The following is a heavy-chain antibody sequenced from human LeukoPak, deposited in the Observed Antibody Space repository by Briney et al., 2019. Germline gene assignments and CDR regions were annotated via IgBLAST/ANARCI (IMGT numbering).Heavy chain of an antibody. J-gene: IGHJ5*02. CDR2: ISWNSGSI. CDR1: GFTFDDYA. V-gene: IGHV3-9*01. CDR3: AKGGVAAAGTGEFDP. D-gene: IGHD6-13*01. Sequence: PGGSLRLSCAASGFTFDDYAMHWVRQAPGKGMEWVSGISWNSGSIGYADSVKGRFTISRDNAKNSLYLQMNSLRAEDTALYYCAKGGVAAAGTGEFDPWGQGTLVTVSS.